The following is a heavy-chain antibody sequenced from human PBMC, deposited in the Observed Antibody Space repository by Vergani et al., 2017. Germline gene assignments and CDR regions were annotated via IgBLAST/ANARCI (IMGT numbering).Heavy chain of an antibody. CDR1: GDSISSNNC. CDR2: ICHTEDT. Sequence: QVQLQESGPGLVKPPATLSLTCAVPGDSISSNNCWTWVRQPPGKGLEWLGEICHTEDTKYSPSLKSRVTVPVDESRNLFSLRLNSVTAADTAVYYFATIGYRRWGYYVDYWGQGILVTVSS. J-gene: IGHJ4*02. V-gene: IGHV4-4*03. D-gene: IGHD2-2*02. CDR3: ATIGYRRWGYYVDY.